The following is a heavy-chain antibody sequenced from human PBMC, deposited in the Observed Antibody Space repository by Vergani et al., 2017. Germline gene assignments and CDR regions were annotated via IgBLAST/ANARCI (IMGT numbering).Heavy chain of an antibody. J-gene: IGHJ4*02. CDR1: GFTFSSYR. CDR3: ARRSGDIIPSNTFDY. Sequence: EVQLVESGGGLVQPGGSLRLSCAASGFTFSSYRLNWVRQAPGKGLEWVSYISSSSSTIYYADSVKGRFTISRDNAKNSLYLQMNSLRAEDTAVYYCARRSGDIIPSNTFDYWGQGTLVTVSS. V-gene: IGHV3-48*04. D-gene: IGHD3-10*01. CDR2: ISSSSSTI.